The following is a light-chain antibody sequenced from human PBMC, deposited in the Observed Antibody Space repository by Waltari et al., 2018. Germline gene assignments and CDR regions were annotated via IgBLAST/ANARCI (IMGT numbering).Light chain of an antibody. Sequence: QSVLTQPASVSGSPGQSITISCTGDSSDVGDYNHISWYQQHPGKAPKGIIFDVVNLPPGVSQRFSGSQSDKGAALTISGLQPEDEADYYCTSYTSGDTYVFGPGTRVTV. V-gene: IGLV2-14*03. CDR1: SSDVGDYNH. J-gene: IGLJ1*01. CDR3: TSYTSGDTYV. CDR2: DVV.